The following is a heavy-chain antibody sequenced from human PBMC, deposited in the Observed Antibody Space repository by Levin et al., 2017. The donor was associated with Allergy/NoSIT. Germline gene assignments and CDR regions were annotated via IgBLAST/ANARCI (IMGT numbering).Heavy chain of an antibody. V-gene: IGHV1-24*01. CDR3: ATELGTGSRDAFDI. CDR2: FDPEDGEI. J-gene: IGHJ3*02. CDR1: GYTLTEFS. D-gene: IGHD3-10*01. Sequence: KPGESLKISCKVSGYTLTEFSMHWVRQAPGKGLEWMGGFDPEDGEIIYAQKFQGRVTVTEDTSTDTAFMELSNLSSEDTAMYYCATELGTGSRDAFDIWGQGTMVTVSS.